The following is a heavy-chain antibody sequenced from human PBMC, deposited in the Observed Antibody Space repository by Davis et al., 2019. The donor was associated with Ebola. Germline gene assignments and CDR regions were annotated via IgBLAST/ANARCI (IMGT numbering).Heavy chain of an antibody. D-gene: IGHD4-23*01. CDR1: GVTFSGYW. CDR3: VGNDY. Sequence: PGGSLRLSCVVSGVTFSGYWFLWARQAPGKGLVWLSRINPDGSITNYADSVKGRFSISRDNAKNTLYLHINSLRAEDTAVYYCVGNDYWGQGTLLVVSS. CDR2: INPDGSIT. J-gene: IGHJ4*02. V-gene: IGHV3-74*01.